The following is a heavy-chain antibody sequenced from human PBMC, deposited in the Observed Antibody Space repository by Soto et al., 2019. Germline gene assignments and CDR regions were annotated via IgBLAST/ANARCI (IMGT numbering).Heavy chain of an antibody. V-gene: IGHV4-30-4*01. J-gene: IGHJ5*02. CDR2: IYYTGKT. Sequence: QVQLQESGPGLVKPSQTLSLTCSVSGDYIQVGGYYWTWIRQRPGKGLAWMGYIYYTGKTYYNPSIESRLTMSVDRSKNQFSLRLTSVTAAETAVYFCGRDLTSNANCIDPWGQGTLVTVSA. D-gene: IGHD2-2*01. CDR1: GDYIQVGGYY. CDR3: GRDLTSNANCIDP.